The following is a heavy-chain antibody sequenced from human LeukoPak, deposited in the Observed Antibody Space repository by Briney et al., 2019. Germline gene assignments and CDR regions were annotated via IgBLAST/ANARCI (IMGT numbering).Heavy chain of an antibody. CDR3: VKDVCTSPRCLLYSDS. CDR2: ISGFNT. Sequence: GGSLRLSCRTSGFAFNNYAMNWVRQPPGKGLEWVSGISGFNTYYADSVNGRFTISRDNSQNVLYLQMNRLRVEDTAVYYCVKDVCTSPRCLLYSDSWGQGALATVSS. V-gene: IGHV3-23*01. CDR1: GFAFNNYA. D-gene: IGHD2-2*01. J-gene: IGHJ4*02.